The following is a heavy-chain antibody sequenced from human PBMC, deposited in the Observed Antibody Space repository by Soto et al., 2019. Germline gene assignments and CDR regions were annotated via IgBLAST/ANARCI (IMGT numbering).Heavy chain of an antibody. D-gene: IGHD4-4*01. CDR1: GFTFDDYA. Sequence: EVQLVESGGGLVQPGRSLRLSCAASGFTFDDYAMHWVRQAPGKGLEWVSGISWNSGSIGYADSVKGRFTISGDNAKNSLYLQMNSLRAEDTALYYCAKDSTFDYSNPYFDYWGQGTLVTVSS. CDR3: AKDSTFDYSNPYFDY. V-gene: IGHV3-9*01. J-gene: IGHJ4*02. CDR2: ISWNSGSI.